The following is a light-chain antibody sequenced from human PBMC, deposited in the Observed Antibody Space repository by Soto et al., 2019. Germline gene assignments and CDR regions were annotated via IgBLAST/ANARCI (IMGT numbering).Light chain of an antibody. J-gene: IGKJ1*01. CDR2: AAS. V-gene: IGKV1-39*01. CDR1: QSISNY. Sequence: DLQMTQSPSSLSASVGDRVTITCRASQSISNYLNWYQQKPGKAPKLLIYAASSMQSGVPSRFSGSGSETDFTLTISSLQPDESATYYCQQSFSPLWTFGQGTKVEV. CDR3: QQSFSPLWT.